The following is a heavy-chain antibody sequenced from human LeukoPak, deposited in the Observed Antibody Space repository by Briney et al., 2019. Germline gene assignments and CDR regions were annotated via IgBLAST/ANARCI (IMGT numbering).Heavy chain of an antibody. J-gene: IGHJ4*02. CDR2: MNPNSGNT. CDR1: GYTFTSYD. V-gene: IGHV1-8*01. CDR3: ARVSALVRHHLDC. Sequence: ASVKVSCKASGYTFTSYDINWVRQATGQGLEWMGWMNPNSGNTGYAQKFQGRVTMTRDTSISTAYMEVSSLRSEDTAVYYCARVSALVRHHLDCWGQGTLVTVSS. D-gene: IGHD6-6*01.